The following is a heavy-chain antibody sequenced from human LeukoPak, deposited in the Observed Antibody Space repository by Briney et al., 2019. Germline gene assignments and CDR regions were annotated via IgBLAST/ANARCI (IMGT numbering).Heavy chain of an antibody. J-gene: IGHJ6*02. CDR3: ARDQLWSTYYYYGMDV. CDR2: INPSGGST. D-gene: IGHD5-18*01. Sequence: GASVKVSCKASGYTFTSYYMHWVRQAPGQGLEWMGIINPSGGSTSYAQKFQGRVTMTRDTSTSTVYMELSSLRSEDTAVYYCARDQLWSTYYYYGMDVWGQGTTVTVSS. V-gene: IGHV1-46*01. CDR1: GYTFTSYY.